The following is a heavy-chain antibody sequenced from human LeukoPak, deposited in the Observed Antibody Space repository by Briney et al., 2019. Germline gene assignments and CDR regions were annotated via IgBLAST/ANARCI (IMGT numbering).Heavy chain of an antibody. CDR1: GYTFTDYY. J-gene: IGHJ4*02. V-gene: IGHV1-2*02. D-gene: IGHD3-22*01. CDR2: INPNSGGT. Sequence: ASVKVSCKASGYTFTDYYMHWVRQAPGQGLEWMGWINPNSGGTNYAQKFQGRVTMTRDTSISTAYMELSRLRSDDTAVYYCATYYDSSGYYSEGAFNYWGQGTLVTVSS. CDR3: ATYYDSSGYYSEGAFNY.